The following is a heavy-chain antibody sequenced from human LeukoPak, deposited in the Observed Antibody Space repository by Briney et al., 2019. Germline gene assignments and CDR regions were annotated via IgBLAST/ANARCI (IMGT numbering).Heavy chain of an antibody. D-gene: IGHD6-19*01. V-gene: IGHV3-21*01. CDR3: ARSGSSGWYINC. CDR1: GFTFSSYS. Sequence: GGSLRLSCAASGFTFSSYSMNWVRQAPGKGLEWVSSISSSSSYIYYADSVKGRFTISRDNAKNSLYLQMNSLRAEDTAVCYCARSGSSGWYINCWGQGTLVTVSS. J-gene: IGHJ4*02. CDR2: ISSSSSYI.